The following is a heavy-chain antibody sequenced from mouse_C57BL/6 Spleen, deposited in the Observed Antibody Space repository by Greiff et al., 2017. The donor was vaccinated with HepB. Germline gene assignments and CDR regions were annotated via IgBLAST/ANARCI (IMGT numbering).Heavy chain of an antibody. CDR3: ARIKKIVATYFEY. V-gene: IGHV1S81*02. CDR2: TNPTNGRT. D-gene: IGHD1-1*01. J-gene: IGHJ2*01. Sequence: QVQLQQPGADLVKAGASVKMSCKASGYTFTSYWMHWVKQRLGQGLEWFAETNPTNGRTYYNEKFKSKATLTVDKSSSTAYMLLSRPTFEDSAVYFCARIKKIVATYFEYWGQGTTLTVSS. CDR1: GYTFTSYW.